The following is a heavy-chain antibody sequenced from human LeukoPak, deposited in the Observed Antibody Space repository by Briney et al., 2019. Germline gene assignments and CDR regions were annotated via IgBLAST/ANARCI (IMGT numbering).Heavy chain of an antibody. Sequence: GGSLRLSCAASGFTFSSYWMSWVRQAPGKGLEWVANIKQDGSEKYYVDSVKGRFTTSRDNAKNSLYLQMNSLRAEDTAVYYCAKVELEEYYYYGMDVWGQGTTVTVSS. CDR3: AKVELEEYYYYGMDV. V-gene: IGHV3-7*01. J-gene: IGHJ6*02. CDR1: GFTFSSYW. D-gene: IGHD1-1*01. CDR2: IKQDGSEK.